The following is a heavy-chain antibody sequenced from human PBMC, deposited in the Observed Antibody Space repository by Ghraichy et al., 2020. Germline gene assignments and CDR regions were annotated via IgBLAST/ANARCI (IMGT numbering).Heavy chain of an antibody. CDR3: ARAREELYCSGGSCYSVLDYYYYGMDV. D-gene: IGHD2-15*01. Sequence: GGSLRLSCAASGFTFSSYAMHWVRQAPGKGLEYVSAISSNGGSTYYANSVKGRFTISRDNSKNTLYLQMGSLRAEDMAVYYCARAREELYCSGGSCYSVLDYYYYGMDVWGQGTTVTVSS. CDR2: ISSNGGST. V-gene: IGHV3-64*01. J-gene: IGHJ6*02. CDR1: GFTFSSYA.